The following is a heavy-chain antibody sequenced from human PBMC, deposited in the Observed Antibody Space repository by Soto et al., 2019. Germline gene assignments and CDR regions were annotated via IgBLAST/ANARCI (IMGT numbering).Heavy chain of an antibody. J-gene: IGHJ6*03. D-gene: IGHD4-17*01. CDR1: GYTFTNYG. CDR2: ISTYNGNT. Sequence: ASVKVSCKASGYTFTNYGFTWVRQAPGQGLEWLGWISTYNGNTKYTQKVQGRLTMTTDTSTSTANMELTSLRSDDTALYYCARTTVTASYYYMDVWGKGSTVTVS. V-gene: IGHV1-18*01. CDR3: ARTTVTASYYYMDV.